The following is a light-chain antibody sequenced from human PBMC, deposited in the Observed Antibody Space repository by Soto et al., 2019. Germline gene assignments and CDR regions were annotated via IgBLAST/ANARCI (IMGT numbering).Light chain of an antibody. J-gene: IGKJ5*01. V-gene: IGKV3-11*01. CDR3: QQRSNWPIT. CDR2: DAY. CDR1: QSIRSK. Sequence: EIVMTQSPDTLSVSPGEGSTLSCMVSQSIRSKLAWYQQKPGQAPRLLIYDAYNRATGITARFSGSGSGTDFTLTISSLEPEDFAVYYCQQRSNWPITFGQGTRLEIK.